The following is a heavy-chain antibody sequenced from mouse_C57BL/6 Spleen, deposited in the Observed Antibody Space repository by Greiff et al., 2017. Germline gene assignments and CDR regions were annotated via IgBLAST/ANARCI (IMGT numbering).Heavy chain of an antibody. CDR2: IYPGSGST. CDR3: ARPRFYDGYYGFAY. J-gene: IGHJ3*01. Sequence: VQLQQPGAELVKPGASVKMSCKASGYTFTSYWITWVKQRPGQGLEWIGDIYPGSGSTNYNEKFKRKATMTVDTSSSTAYMQLSSLTSEDSAVYYCARPRFYDGYYGFAYWGQGTLVTVSA. V-gene: IGHV1-55*01. CDR1: GYTFTSYW. D-gene: IGHD2-3*01.